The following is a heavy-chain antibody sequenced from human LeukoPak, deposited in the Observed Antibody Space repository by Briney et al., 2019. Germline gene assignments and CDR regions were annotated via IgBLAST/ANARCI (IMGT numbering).Heavy chain of an antibody. Sequence: SETLSLTCTVSGGSISGYYWSWVRQSPEKGLESIGFIYSTGSTSYNPSLRSRVTISIDTSQNQFYLRLTSVTAADTAVYYCARVRDTIDYYFDYWGQGTLVTVSS. V-gene: IGHV4-59*08. D-gene: IGHD1-26*01. CDR1: GGSISGYY. J-gene: IGHJ4*02. CDR3: ARVRDTIDYYFDY. CDR2: IYSTGST.